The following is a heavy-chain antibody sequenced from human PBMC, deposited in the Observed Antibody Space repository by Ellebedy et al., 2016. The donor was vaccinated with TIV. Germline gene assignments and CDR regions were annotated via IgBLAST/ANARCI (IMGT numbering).Heavy chain of an antibody. CDR2: INWKGNSA. CDR1: GFTFLDYP. Sequence: SLKISGAASGFTFLDYPMHWVRQAPGKGLEWIAGINWKGNSAAYADSVMGRFTISRENAKNSLSLQMTSLTIEDTALYYCAKDMRADASMDYYFYSGMDVWGQGTTVTASS. J-gene: IGHJ6*02. D-gene: IGHD5-18*01. CDR3: AKDMRADASMDYYFYSGMDV. V-gene: IGHV3-9*01.